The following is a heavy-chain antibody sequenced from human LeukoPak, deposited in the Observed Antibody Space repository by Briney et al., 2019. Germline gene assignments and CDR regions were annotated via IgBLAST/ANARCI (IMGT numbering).Heavy chain of an antibody. V-gene: IGHV3-23*01. J-gene: IGHJ6*04. CDR3: AKVSVAGYYSFAMDV. D-gene: IGHD6-13*01. Sequence: HPGGSLRLSCAASGFTFINYAISWVRQAPGKGLEWVSTISGGRCSTYYADSVKGRFTISRDNSRNTLSLQMNSLRADDAAIYYCAKVSVAGYYSFAMDVWGKGTTVTVSP. CDR1: GFTFINYA. CDR2: ISGGRCST.